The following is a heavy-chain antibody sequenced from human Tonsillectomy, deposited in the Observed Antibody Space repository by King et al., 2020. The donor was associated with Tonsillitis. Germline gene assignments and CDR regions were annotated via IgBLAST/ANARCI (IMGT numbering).Heavy chain of an antibody. J-gene: IGHJ4*02. CDR3: ARDGRELTGDYYFDY. D-gene: IGHD7-27*01. Sequence: VQLVESGGGVVQPGRSLRLSCAASGFTFSSYAMHWVRQAPGKGLEWVAVVSYDGSNKYYADSVKGRFPISRDNSKNKLYLQMNSLRAEDTAVYYCARDGRELTGDYYFDYWGQGTLVTVSS. CDR2: VSYDGSNK. CDR1: GFTFSSYA. V-gene: IGHV3-30-3*01.